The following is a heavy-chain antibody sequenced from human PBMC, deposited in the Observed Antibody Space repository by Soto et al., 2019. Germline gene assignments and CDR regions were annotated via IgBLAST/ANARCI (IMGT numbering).Heavy chain of an antibody. Sequence: QVQLQESGPGLVKPSQTLSLTCTVSGGSISSGAYYWSWIRQHPGKGLEWIGYIYYSGSTYYNPSLKSRVNISVDTSKNQFSLKLSSVTAADTAVYYCARDQPPRHYYDSSGYYYEGDAFDIWGQGTMVTVSS. D-gene: IGHD3-22*01. V-gene: IGHV4-31*03. J-gene: IGHJ3*02. CDR3: ARDQPPRHYYDSSGYYYEGDAFDI. CDR1: GGSISSGAYY. CDR2: IYYSGST.